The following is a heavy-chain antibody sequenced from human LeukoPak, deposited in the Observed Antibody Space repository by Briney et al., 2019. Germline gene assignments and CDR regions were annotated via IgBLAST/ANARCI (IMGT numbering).Heavy chain of an antibody. J-gene: IGHJ5*02. Sequence: GGSLRLSCAASGFTFSDYWMSWVRQAPGKGLEWVSTISGSGDSTYYADSVKGRFTISRDNSKNTLYLQMNSLRAEDTAVYYCAKVPLQYCSSISCLNWFDPWGQGTLVTVSS. CDR3: AKVPLQYCSSISCLNWFDP. CDR2: ISGSGDST. D-gene: IGHD2-2*01. CDR1: GFTFSDYW. V-gene: IGHV3-23*01.